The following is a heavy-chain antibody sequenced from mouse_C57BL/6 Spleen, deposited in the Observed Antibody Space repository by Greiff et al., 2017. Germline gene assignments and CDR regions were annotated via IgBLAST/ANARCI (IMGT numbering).Heavy chain of an antibody. V-gene: IGHV1-69*01. CDR1: GYTFTSYW. Sequence: VQLQQPGAELVMPGASVKLSCKASGYTFTSYWMHWVKQRPGQGLEWIGEIDPSDSYTNYNQKFKGKSTWTVDKSSSTPYMQLSRLTSEDSAVYYCARCLGRGWYFDVWGTGTTVTVSS. D-gene: IGHD4-1*01. CDR2: IDPSDSYT. CDR3: ARCLGRGWYFDV. J-gene: IGHJ1*03.